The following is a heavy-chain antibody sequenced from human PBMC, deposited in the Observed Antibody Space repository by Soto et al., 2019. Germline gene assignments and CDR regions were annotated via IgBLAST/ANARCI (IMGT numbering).Heavy chain of an antibody. V-gene: IGHV3-23*01. Sequence: GGSLRLSCTASGFNLVDYATTWVRQAPGKGLEWVSTISGSGGSTFYADSVKGRFTISTDTSTNTLYLQMNSLRDEDTAVYYCAKEMNSRWFPLDSWGQGTLVTVSS. D-gene: IGHD3-10*01. CDR1: GFNLVDYA. CDR2: ISGSGGST. CDR3: AKEMNSRWFPLDS. J-gene: IGHJ4*02.